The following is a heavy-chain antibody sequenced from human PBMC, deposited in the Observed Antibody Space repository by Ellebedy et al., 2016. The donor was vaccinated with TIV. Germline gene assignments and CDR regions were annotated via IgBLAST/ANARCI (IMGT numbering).Heavy chain of an antibody. CDR3: ATGGPGVGDLYVPYFDY. Sequence: SLKISXAASGFTFGNFAMHWVRQVPGKGLEWVSGITWSGGSVDQADSVEGRFTISRDNGKNSLYLQMNSLRPEDTAVYYCATGGPGVGDLYVPYFDYWGQGTLVTVSS. V-gene: IGHV3-9*01. CDR1: GFTFGNFA. CDR2: ITWSGGSV. J-gene: IGHJ4*02. D-gene: IGHD3-10*01.